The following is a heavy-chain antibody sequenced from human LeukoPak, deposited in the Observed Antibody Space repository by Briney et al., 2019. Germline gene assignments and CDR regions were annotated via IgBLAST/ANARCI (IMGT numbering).Heavy chain of an antibody. V-gene: IGHV4-34*01. CDR3: ARGPPGRPFDY. D-gene: IGHD6-25*01. Sequence: SETLSLTCAVYGGSFSGYYWSWIRQPPGKGLEWIGEINHGGSTNYNPSLKSRVTISVDTSKNQFSLKLSSVTAADTAVYYCARGPPGRPFDYWGQGTLVTVSS. CDR2: INHGGST. CDR1: GGSFSGYY. J-gene: IGHJ4*02.